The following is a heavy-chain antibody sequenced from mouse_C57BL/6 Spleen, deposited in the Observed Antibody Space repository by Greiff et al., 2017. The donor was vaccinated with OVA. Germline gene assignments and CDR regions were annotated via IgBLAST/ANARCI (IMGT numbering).Heavy chain of an antibody. CDR3: ARMGYDGYLDD. J-gene: IGHJ2*01. CDR2: IWSGGST. V-gene: IGHV2-2*01. D-gene: IGHD2-3*01. CDR1: GFSLTSYG. Sequence: QVQLKESGPGLVQPSQSLSITCTVSGFSLTSYGVHWVRQSPGKGLEWLGVIWSGGSTDYNAAFISRLSISKDNSKSQVFFKMNSLQADDTAIYYCARMGYDGYLDDWGQGTTLTVSS.